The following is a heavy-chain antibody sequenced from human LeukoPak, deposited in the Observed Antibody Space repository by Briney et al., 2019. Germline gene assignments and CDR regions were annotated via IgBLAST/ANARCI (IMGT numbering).Heavy chain of an antibody. CDR1: GFTFSSYW. V-gene: IGHV3-74*01. CDR2: INSDGSST. Sequence: GGSLRLSCAASGFTFSSYWMHWVRQAPGKGLVWVLRINSDGSSTSYADSVKGRFTISRDNAKNTLYLQMNSLRAEDTAVYYCARDQVDRIWYFDYWGQGTLVTVSS. CDR3: ARDQVDRIWYFDY. D-gene: IGHD1-14*01. J-gene: IGHJ4*02.